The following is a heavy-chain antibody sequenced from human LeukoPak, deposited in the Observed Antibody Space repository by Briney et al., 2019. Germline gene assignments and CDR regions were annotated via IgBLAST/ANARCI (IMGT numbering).Heavy chain of an antibody. D-gene: IGHD3-22*01. CDR3: ARGIWDYYDSSALGAFDI. CDR1: GFTFSSYS. V-gene: IGHV3-48*04. J-gene: IGHJ3*02. CDR2: ISSGSTTI. Sequence: GGTLRLSCTASGFTFSSYSMNWVRQAPGKGLEWVSYISSGSTTIYYADSVKGRFTISRDNAKNSLYLQMNSLRAEDTAVYYCARGIWDYYDSSALGAFDIWGQGTMVTVSS.